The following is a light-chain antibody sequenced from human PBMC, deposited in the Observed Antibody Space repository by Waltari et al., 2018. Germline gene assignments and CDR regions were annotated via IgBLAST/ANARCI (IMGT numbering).Light chain of an antibody. CDR3: QQYYTSLLT. Sequence: DIVMTQSPESLAVSLGERATINCTSSQSLFYSSSNKNFLAWYQQRPGQPPRLLIYWASARESGVPDRFSGSGSGTDFTLTICSLQAEDVAVYYCQQYYTSLLTFGGGTKVEI. CDR2: WAS. J-gene: IGKJ4*01. V-gene: IGKV4-1*01. CDR1: QSLFYSSSNKNF.